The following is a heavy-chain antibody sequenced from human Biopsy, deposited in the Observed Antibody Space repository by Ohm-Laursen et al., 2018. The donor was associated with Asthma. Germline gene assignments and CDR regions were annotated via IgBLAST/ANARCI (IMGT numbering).Heavy chain of an antibody. J-gene: IGHJ5*02. Sequence: TLSLTCPVSGGSISSSSYYWGWIRQPPGKGLEWIGSIYYSGSTYYNPSLKSRVTISVNTPKNQFSLKLSSVTAADTAVYYCARFTASITIFGVVNNWFDPWGQGTLVTVSS. CDR2: IYYSGST. D-gene: IGHD3-3*01. CDR1: GGSISSSSYY. CDR3: ARFTASITIFGVVNNWFDP. V-gene: IGHV4-39*01.